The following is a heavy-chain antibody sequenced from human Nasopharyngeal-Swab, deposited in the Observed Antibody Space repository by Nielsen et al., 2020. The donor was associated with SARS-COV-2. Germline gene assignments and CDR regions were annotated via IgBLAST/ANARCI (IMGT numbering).Heavy chain of an antibody. CDR1: GYSFTSYW. V-gene: IGHV5-10-1*01. CDR3: ARPGYSSSLGGFIA. Sequence: KVSCKGSGYSFTSYWISWVRQMPGKGLEWMGRIDPSDSYTNYSPSFQGHVTISADKSISTAYLQWSSLKASDTAMYYCARPGYSSSLGGFIAWGQGTLVTVSS. CDR2: IDPSDSYT. D-gene: IGHD6-6*01. J-gene: IGHJ5*02.